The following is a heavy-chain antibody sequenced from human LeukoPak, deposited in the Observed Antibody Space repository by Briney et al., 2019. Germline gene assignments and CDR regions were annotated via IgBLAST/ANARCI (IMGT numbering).Heavy chain of an antibody. CDR3: ERVAYCGPPNYGMDV. D-gene: IGHD1-26*01. CDR1: GDSVTSNSAA. CDR2: TYYRSKWYN. V-gene: IGHV6-1*01. Sequence: SQTLSLTCAISGDSVTSNSAAWNWIRQSPSRGLEWLGRTYYRSKWYNDYAVSVKSRITINPDTSKNQFSLQPNSVTPENTAVYYCERVAYCGPPNYGMDVGAKGPTVTV. J-gene: IGHJ6*04.